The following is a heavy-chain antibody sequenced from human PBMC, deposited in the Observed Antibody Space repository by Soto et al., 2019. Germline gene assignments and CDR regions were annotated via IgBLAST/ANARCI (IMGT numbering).Heavy chain of an antibody. CDR1: CGSVNGYY. J-gene: IGHJ5*02. CDR2: INHTGGT. CDR3: ATRITVFGLLIPPFDP. D-gene: IGHD3-3*01. Sequence: PSETLSLTPADYCGSVNGYYWNLSREPPGKGLEWIGEINHTGGTNYNPSLKSRVTMSVDTSKNQLSLRLSSVTAADTAIYYCATRITVFGLLIPPFDPWGKGTKVPVS. V-gene: IGHV4-34*01.